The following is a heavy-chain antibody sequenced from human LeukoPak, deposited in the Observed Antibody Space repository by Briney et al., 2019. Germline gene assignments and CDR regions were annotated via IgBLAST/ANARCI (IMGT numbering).Heavy chain of an antibody. CDR3: ARVRRVGVKADY. CDR2: INHSRST. CDR1: GGSFSGYY. D-gene: IGHD1-26*01. J-gene: IGHJ4*02. Sequence: SETLSLTCAVYGGSFSGYYWSWIRQPPGKGLEWIGEINHSRSTNYNPSPKSRVTISVDTSKNQFSLKLSSVTAADTAVYYCARVRRVGVKADYWGQGTLVTVSS. V-gene: IGHV4-34*01.